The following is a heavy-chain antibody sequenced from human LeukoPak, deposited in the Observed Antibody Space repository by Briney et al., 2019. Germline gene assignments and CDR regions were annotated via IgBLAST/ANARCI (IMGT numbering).Heavy chain of an antibody. D-gene: IGHD6-19*01. Sequence: SETLSLTCTVSGGSISSYYWSWIRQPPGKGLEWIGYIYYSGSTNYNPSLKSRVTISVDTSKNQFSLKLSSVTAADTAVYYCARSSVAGIDYWGQGTLVTVS. CDR3: ARSSVAGIDY. J-gene: IGHJ4*02. CDR1: GGSISSYY. CDR2: IYYSGST. V-gene: IGHV4-59*08.